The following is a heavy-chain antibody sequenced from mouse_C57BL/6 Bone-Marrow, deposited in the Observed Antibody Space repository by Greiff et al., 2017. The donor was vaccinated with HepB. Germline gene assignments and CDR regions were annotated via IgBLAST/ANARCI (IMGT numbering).Heavy chain of an antibody. V-gene: IGHV1-82*01. CDR1: GYAFSSSW. Sequence: QVQLKESGPELVKPGASVKISCKASGYAFSSSWMNWVKQRPGKGLEWIGRIYPGDGDTNYNGKFKGKATLTADKSSSTAYMQLSSLTSEDSAVYFCARYYDYDGGYWGQGTTLTVSS. J-gene: IGHJ2*01. CDR2: IYPGDGDT. CDR3: ARYYDYDGGY. D-gene: IGHD2-4*01.